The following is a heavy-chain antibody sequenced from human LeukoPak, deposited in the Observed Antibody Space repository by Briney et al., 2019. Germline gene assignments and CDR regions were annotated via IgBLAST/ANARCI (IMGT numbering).Heavy chain of an antibody. CDR2: IIPIIGIV. CDR1: GGTFSRYA. V-gene: IGHV1-69*04. J-gene: IGHJ4*02. Sequence: WASVKVSCKASGGTFSRYAISWVRQAPGQGLEWMGRIIPIIGIVNYAQKFQGRVTITADKSTSTAYMELSSLRSEDTAVYYCARGVAVAGSREFDYWGQGTLVTVSS. D-gene: IGHD6-19*01. CDR3: ARGVAVAGSREFDY.